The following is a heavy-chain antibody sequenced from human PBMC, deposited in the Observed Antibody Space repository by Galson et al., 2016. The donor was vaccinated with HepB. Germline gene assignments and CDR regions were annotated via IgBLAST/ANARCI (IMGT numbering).Heavy chain of an antibody. D-gene: IGHD3-10*01. CDR2: INQGGSEE. Sequence: SLRLSCAASGFTFSSYWMSWVRQAPGKGLEWVANINQGGSEEKYVDSVKGRFTISRDNAKNSLYLQMSSLGDEDTARYYCVRRLDTEGRIGGWGGGMDVWGQGTTVTVFS. CDR1: GFTFSSYW. V-gene: IGHV3-7*01. CDR3: VRRLDTEGRIGGWGGGMDV. J-gene: IGHJ6*02.